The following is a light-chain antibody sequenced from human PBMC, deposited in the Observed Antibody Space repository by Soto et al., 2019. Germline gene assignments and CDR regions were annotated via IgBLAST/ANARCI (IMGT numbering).Light chain of an antibody. CDR2: RAS. V-gene: IGKV3-15*01. J-gene: IGKJ1*01. Sequence: EMVMTQSPATLSVSPGERATLSCRASQSVSSNLAWYQQKPGQAPRLLIYRASTRATGIPARFSGSGSGTEFTLTISSLQSEDFAVYYCQQYNDRPQTFGQGTKVEIK. CDR1: QSVSSN. CDR3: QQYNDRPQT.